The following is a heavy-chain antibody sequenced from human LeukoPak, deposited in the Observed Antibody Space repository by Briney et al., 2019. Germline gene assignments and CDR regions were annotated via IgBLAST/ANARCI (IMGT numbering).Heavy chain of an antibody. J-gene: IGHJ6*03. D-gene: IGHD2-15*01. V-gene: IGHV3-30*02. Sequence: GGSLRLSCAASGFTFSSYGMHWVRQAPGKGLEWVAFIRYDGSNKYYADSVKGRFTISRDNSKNTLYLQMNSLRAEDTAVYYCAKDLPYCSGGSCYPAYYYYMDVWGKGTTVTVSS. CDR2: IRYDGSNK. CDR1: GFTFSSYG. CDR3: AKDLPYCSGGSCYPAYYYYMDV.